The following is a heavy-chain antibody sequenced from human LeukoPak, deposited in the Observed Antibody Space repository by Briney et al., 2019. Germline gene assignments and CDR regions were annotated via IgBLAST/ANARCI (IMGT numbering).Heavy chain of an antibody. J-gene: IGHJ4*02. D-gene: IGHD3-22*01. CDR3: ARGGYYDSSGSPDY. CDR1: GYTFTSYG. V-gene: IGHV1-18*01. Sequence: ASVTVSCKASGYTFTSYGINWVRQAPGQGLEWMGWISAYNGNTNYAQKLQGRVTMTTDTSTSTAYMELRSLRSDDTAVYYCARGGYYDSSGSPDYWGQGTLVTVSS. CDR2: ISAYNGNT.